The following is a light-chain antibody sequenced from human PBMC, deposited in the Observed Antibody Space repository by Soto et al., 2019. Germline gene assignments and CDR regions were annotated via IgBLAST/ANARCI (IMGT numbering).Light chain of an antibody. J-gene: IGLJ1*01. CDR2: EVT. CDR3: GSYASRGTRV. V-gene: IGLV2-14*01. CDR1: SSDVGGYNY. Sequence: QSALTQPASVSGSPGQSITISCTGTSSDVGGYNYVSWYQQRPGKAPKFMIYEVTNRPSGVSNRFSGSKSGNTASLTISGLQAEDEADYYCGSYASRGTRVFGTGTKLTVL.